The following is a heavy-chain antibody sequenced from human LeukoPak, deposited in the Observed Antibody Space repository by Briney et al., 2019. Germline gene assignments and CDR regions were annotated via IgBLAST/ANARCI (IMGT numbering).Heavy chain of an antibody. CDR1: GYSISSGYY. Sequence: SETLSLTCAVSGYSISSGYYWGWIRQPPGKGLEWIGSIYHSGSTYYNPSLKSRVTISVDTSKNHFSLKLNSVTAADTAVYYCARGAPSRVWFDPWGQGTLVTVSS. D-gene: IGHD4/OR15-4a*01. CDR2: IYHSGST. V-gene: IGHV4-38-2*01. J-gene: IGHJ5*02. CDR3: ARGAPSRVWFDP.